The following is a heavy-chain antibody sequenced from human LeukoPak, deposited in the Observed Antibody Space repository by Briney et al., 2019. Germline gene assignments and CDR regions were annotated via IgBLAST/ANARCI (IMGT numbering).Heavy chain of an antibody. CDR1: GYTFTSYG. Sequence: ASVKVSCKASGYTFTSYGISWVRQAPGQGREWMGWISAYNGNTNYAQKLQGRVTMTTDTSTSTAYMELRSLRSDDTAVYYCARDFEYSSSSGVGDFGYWGQGTLVTVSS. CDR2: ISAYNGNT. J-gene: IGHJ4*02. CDR3: ARDFEYSSSSGVGDFGY. D-gene: IGHD6-6*01. V-gene: IGHV1-18*01.